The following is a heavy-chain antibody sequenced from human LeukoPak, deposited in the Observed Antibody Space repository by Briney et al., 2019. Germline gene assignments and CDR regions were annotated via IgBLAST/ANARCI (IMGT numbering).Heavy chain of an antibody. J-gene: IGHJ3*02. CDR1: GYTFTGYS. CDR2: SNPSSGGA. Sequence: ASVKVSCTASGYTFTGYSIQWVRQAPGQGFEWMGRSNPSSGGANYAQRFQGRVTMTSDASTNTAFMELIRLTSDDTAVYFCARADAFDIWGQGTTVTVSS. CDR3: ARADAFDI. V-gene: IGHV1-2*06.